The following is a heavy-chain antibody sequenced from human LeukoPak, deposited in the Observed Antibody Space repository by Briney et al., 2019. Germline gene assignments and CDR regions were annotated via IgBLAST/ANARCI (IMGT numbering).Heavy chain of an antibody. J-gene: IGHJ4*02. V-gene: IGHV3-48*04. Sequence: GGSLRLSCAASGFTFSSYSMNWVRQAPGKGLEWGSYISGSSSTIYYADSVKGRFTISRDNVKNSVYLQMNSLRAEDTAVYSCARAVAAADSYWGRGTLVTVSS. D-gene: IGHD6-13*01. CDR3: ARAVAAADSY. CDR2: ISGSSSTI. CDR1: GFTFSSYS.